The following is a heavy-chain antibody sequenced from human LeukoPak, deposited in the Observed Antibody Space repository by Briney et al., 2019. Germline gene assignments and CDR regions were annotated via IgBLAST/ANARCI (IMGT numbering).Heavy chain of an antibody. V-gene: IGHV3-21*01. CDR1: GFIFSSYG. D-gene: IGHD6-19*01. CDR2: ITESSTYI. Sequence: PGGSLRLSCAASGFIFSSYGMNWVRQAPGKGLEWVSSITESSTYIYPADSVKGRSTISRDNAKNLLYLKMNSMSAEATAVYYCAREDGRPIGVASSRYWGQGILVTVSS. J-gene: IGHJ4*02. CDR3: AREDGRPIGVASSRY.